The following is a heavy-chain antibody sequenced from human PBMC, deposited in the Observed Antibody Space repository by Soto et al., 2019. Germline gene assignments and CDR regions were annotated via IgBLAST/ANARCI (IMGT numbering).Heavy chain of an antibody. CDR1: GFNLKDYG. CDR3: VNDYSHGQFPDY. Sequence: VGSLRLSCSASGFNLKDYGMHWVRQAPGKGLEQVAASTYVGGTPYYVESVKGRFTVSRDNSKNTLYLQMGSLRPEDTAIYFGVNDYSHGQFPDYWGQGTLVTVSS. CDR2: STYVGGTP. D-gene: IGHD1-26*01. J-gene: IGHJ4*02. V-gene: IGHV3-64D*06.